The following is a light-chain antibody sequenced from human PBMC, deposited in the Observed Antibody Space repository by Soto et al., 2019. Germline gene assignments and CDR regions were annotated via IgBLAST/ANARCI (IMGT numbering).Light chain of an antibody. CDR2: DND. J-gene: IGLJ3*02. CDR1: FSSIGSNA. Sequence: QAVVTQPPSASGTPGQSVAISCSGSFSSIGSNAVNWYQQLPGTAPKLLIYDNDQRPSGVPKRFSGSKSGTSGSLAISGLQSVDEADYYCAAWDDSLNGWVFGGGTKVTVL. V-gene: IGLV1-44*01. CDR3: AAWDDSLNGWV.